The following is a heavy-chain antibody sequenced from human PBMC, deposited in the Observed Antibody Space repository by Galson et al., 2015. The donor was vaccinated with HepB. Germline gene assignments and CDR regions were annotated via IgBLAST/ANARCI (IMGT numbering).Heavy chain of an antibody. CDR1: GFTFSSYA. CDR2: ISSNGGST. J-gene: IGHJ4*02. V-gene: IGHV3-64D*06. Sequence: SLRLSCAASGFTFSSYAMHWVRQAPGKGLEYVSAISSNGGSTYYADSVKGRFTISRDNSKNTLYLQMSSLRAEDTAVYYCVKGGSTAYYDFWSGYWGYWGQGTLVTVSS. D-gene: IGHD3-3*01. CDR3: VKGGSTAYYDFWSGYWGY.